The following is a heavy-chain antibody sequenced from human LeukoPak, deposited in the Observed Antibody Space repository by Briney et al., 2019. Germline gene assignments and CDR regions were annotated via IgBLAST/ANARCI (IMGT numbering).Heavy chain of an antibody. CDR1: GYTFTGYY. D-gene: IGHD3-22*01. J-gene: IGHJ6*02. V-gene: IGHV1-2*02. CDR3: ASQPMKYYYYGMDV. Sequence: GASVKVSCKASGYTFTGYYMHWVRQAPGQGLEWMGWINPNSGGTNYAQKFQGRVTMTRDTSISTAYMELSRLRSDDTAVYYCASQPMKYYYYGMDVWGQGTTVTVSS. CDR2: INPNSGGT.